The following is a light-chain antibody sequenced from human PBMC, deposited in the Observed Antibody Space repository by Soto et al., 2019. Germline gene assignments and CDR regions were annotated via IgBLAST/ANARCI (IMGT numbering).Light chain of an antibody. V-gene: IGKV3-20*01. CDR2: GAS. CDR3: HQYGTSPQT. Sequence: EVVLTQSPGTVSLSPGERATLSCRASQSVSSSYLAWYQHKRGQAPRLLMYGASSRATGVPDRFSGWGSGTDFTLTISRLEPEDFVVYYCHQYGTSPQTFGQGTKVDIK. J-gene: IGKJ1*01. CDR1: QSVSSSY.